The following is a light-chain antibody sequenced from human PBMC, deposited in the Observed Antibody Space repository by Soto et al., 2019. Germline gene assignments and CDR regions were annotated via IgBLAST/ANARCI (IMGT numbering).Light chain of an antibody. Sequence: EIMMTQSPDTLSVSPGERATVSCRASQSISSDFAWFQLKPGQAPRLLIYGAYTRAPDLPDRFSGCGSGTEFTLTISSLQSEDFAVYYCQQYNNRPYTFGQGTKLEIK. CDR1: QSISSD. CDR3: QQYNNRPYT. CDR2: GAY. J-gene: IGKJ2*01. V-gene: IGKV3-15*01.